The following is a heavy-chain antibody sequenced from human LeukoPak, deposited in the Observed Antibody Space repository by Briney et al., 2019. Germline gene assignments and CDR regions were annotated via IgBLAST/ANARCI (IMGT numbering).Heavy chain of an antibody. J-gene: IGHJ2*01. CDR3: ARGLVRVLVVTSWYFDL. Sequence: SETLSLTCAVYGGSFSGYYWSWIRRPPGKGLEWIGEINHSGSTNYNPSLKSRVTISVDTSKNQFSLKLGSVTAADTAVYYCARGLVRVLVVTSWYFDLWGRGTLVTVSS. CDR1: GGSFSGYY. CDR2: INHSGST. D-gene: IGHD2-21*02. V-gene: IGHV4-34*01.